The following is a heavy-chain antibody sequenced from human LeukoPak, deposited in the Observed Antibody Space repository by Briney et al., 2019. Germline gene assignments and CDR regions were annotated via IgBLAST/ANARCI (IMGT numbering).Heavy chain of an antibody. V-gene: IGHV5-51*01. CDR1: GYSFTSYW. D-gene: IGHD2-15*01. CDR3: ARVGCSGGSCYSPYYYYYYMDV. J-gene: IGHJ6*03. CDR2: IYPGDSDT. Sequence: GASLKISCKGAGYSFTSYWIGWVRQLPGKGLEWMGIIYPGDSDTRYSPSFQGQVTISADKSISTASLQRSSLTAADTALYYGARVGCSGGSCYSPYYYYYYMDVWGKGTTVTVSS.